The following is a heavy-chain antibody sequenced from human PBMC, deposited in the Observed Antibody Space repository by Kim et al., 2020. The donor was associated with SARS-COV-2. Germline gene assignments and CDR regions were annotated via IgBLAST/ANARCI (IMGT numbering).Heavy chain of an antibody. CDR3: AKYSPVSAADF. J-gene: IGHJ4*02. D-gene: IGHD2-2*01. V-gene: IGHV5-51*01. CDR2: IYPRDSDT. CDR1: GYSFTTFW. Sequence: GESLKISCTASGYSFTTFWIGWVRQMPGKGLEWMGTIYPRDSDTRYSPSFQGQVTISADRSINTAYLQWSSLKASDTAIYYCAKYSPVSAADFWGQGTLV.